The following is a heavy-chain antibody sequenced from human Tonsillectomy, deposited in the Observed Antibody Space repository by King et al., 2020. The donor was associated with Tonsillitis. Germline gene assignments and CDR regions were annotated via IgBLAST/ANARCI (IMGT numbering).Heavy chain of an antibody. D-gene: IGHD4-17*01. CDR2: ISASGST. J-gene: IGHJ4*02. CDR1: GDSINSTPYY. V-gene: IGHV4-61*02. CDR3: AREDYGDYPY. Sequence: VQLQESGPGLVKPSQTLSLTCSVSGDSINSTPYYWNWIRQPAGKGLEWIGRISASGSTSSNPSLKSRVTISVDTSNNQFSLKLSSVTAADTAVYYCAREDYGDYPYWGQGTLVTVSS.